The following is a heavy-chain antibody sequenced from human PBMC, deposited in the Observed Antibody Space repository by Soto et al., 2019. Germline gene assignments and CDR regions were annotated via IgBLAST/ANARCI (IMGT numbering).Heavy chain of an antibody. CDR3: AKRSFDFWSGHPNPRYYYGMDV. CDR2: IDPSDSYT. CDR1: GYSFTSYW. Sequence: PGESLKISCKGSGYSFTSYWISWVRQMPGKGLEWMGRIDPSDSYTNYSPSFQGHVTISADKSISTAYLQWSSLKASDTAMYYCAKRSFDFWSGHPNPRYYYGMDVWGQGTTVTVPS. J-gene: IGHJ6*02. V-gene: IGHV5-10-1*01. D-gene: IGHD3-3*01.